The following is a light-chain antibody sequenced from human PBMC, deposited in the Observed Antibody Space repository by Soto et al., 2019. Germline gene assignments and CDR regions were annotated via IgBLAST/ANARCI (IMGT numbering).Light chain of an antibody. CDR3: QQRSNWLGT. V-gene: IGKV3-11*01. Sequence: EIVLTPSPATLSLSPGDRAILSCTASQSVSSYLAWYQQKPGQAPRLLIYDASNRATGIPAKFSGSGSGTDFTLTISSLEPEDLAVYYCQQRSNWLGTFGQGTKVDIK. CDR1: QSVSSY. J-gene: IGKJ1*01. CDR2: DAS.